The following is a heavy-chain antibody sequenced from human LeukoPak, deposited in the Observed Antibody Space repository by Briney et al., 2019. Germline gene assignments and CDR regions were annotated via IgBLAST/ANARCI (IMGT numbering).Heavy chain of an antibody. CDR3: AKTLVPQSTSSNPPLGY. D-gene: IGHD6-13*01. J-gene: IGHJ4*02. CDR2: ISGSGGST. CDR1: GFTFSSYA. Sequence: GGSLRLSCAASGFTFSSYAMSWVRQAPGKGLEWVSAISGSGGSTYYADSVKGRFTISRDNSKNTLYLQMNSLRAEDTAVYYCAKTLVPQSTSSNPPLGYWGQGTLVTVSS. V-gene: IGHV3-23*01.